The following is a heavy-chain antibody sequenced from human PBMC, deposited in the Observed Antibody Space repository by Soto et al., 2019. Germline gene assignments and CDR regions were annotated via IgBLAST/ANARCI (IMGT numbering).Heavy chain of an antibody. CDR1: GGSISSYY. Sequence: SETLSLTCTVSGGSISSYYWSWIRQPPGKGLEWIGYIYYSGSTNYNPSLKSRVTISVDTSKNQFSLKLSSVTAADTAVYYCAGHSIAAAGAPTFDYWGQGTRVSVSS. J-gene: IGHJ4*02. CDR2: IYYSGST. V-gene: IGHV4-59*08. D-gene: IGHD6-13*01. CDR3: AGHSIAAAGAPTFDY.